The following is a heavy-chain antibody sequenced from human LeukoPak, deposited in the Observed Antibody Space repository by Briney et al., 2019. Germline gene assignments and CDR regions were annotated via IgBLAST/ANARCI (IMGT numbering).Heavy chain of an antibody. Sequence: GGSLTLSCAASGFTFSSYSMNWVRQAPGKGLEWVSYISSSSSTIYYADSVKGRFTISRDNAKNSLYLQMNSLRAEDTAVYYCAREVGSSWYYFDYWGQGTLVTVSS. CDR2: ISSSSSTI. J-gene: IGHJ4*02. CDR3: AREVGSSWYYFDY. D-gene: IGHD6-13*01. CDR1: GFTFSSYS. V-gene: IGHV3-48*01.